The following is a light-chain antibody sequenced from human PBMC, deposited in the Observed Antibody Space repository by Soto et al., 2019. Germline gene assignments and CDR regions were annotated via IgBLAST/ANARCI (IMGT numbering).Light chain of an antibody. CDR3: QHYSAFSVT. CDR2: KAS. J-gene: IGKJ1*01. V-gene: IGKV1-5*03. Sequence: DIQMTQSPSTLSASVEDRVAITCRASQNIGDLLAWYQQKPGEAPKLLIYKASYLESGVPSRFSGSGSGTAFTLTISSLQPGDLATYYCQHYSAFSVTFGQGTKVEIK. CDR1: QNIGDL.